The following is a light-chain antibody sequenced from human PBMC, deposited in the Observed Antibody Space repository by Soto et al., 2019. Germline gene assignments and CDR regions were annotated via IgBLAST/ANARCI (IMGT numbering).Light chain of an antibody. V-gene: IGLV1-40*01. CDR3: QSFDSSLSGVV. J-gene: IGLJ3*02. Sequence: QSVLTQPPSVSGAPGQRVAISCTGSRSNIGAGYDVHWYQQLPGTAPKLLIYVNINRPSGVPDRFSASKSGTSASLAITGLQPEDEADYYCQSFDSSLSGVVFGGGTKLTVL. CDR1: RSNIGAGYD. CDR2: VNI.